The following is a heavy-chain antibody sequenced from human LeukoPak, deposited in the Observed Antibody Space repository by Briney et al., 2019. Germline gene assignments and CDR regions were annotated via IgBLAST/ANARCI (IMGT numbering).Heavy chain of an antibody. Sequence: PGATVKVSCKVSGYTLTELSMHWVRQAPGKGLEWMGGFDPEDGETIYAQKFQGRVTMTEDTSTDTAYMELSSLRSEDTAVYYCATFAGTIFGVVIPPFDYWGQGTLVTVSS. CDR2: FDPEDGET. CDR3: ATFAGTIFGVVIPPFDY. CDR1: GYTLTELS. J-gene: IGHJ4*02. D-gene: IGHD3-3*01. V-gene: IGHV1-24*01.